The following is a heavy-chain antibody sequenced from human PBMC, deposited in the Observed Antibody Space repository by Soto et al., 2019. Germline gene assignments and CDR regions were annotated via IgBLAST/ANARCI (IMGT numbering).Heavy chain of an antibody. CDR2: INPNSGDT. Sequence: ASVKVSCKASGYTFIDFFIHWVRQAPGQGLEWMGWINPNSGDTNYAQSFQDRVAMTRDTSVTTAFMELNSLRPDDTAVYLCARGALSGFFIYWGQGALVTVSS. D-gene: IGHD3-3*01. CDR3: ARGALSGFFIY. V-gene: IGHV1-2*02. CDR1: GYTFIDFF. J-gene: IGHJ4*02.